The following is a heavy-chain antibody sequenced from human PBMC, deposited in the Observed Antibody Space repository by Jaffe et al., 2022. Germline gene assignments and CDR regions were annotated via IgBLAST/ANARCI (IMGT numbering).Heavy chain of an antibody. J-gene: IGHJ4*02. D-gene: IGHD2-21*01. V-gene: IGHV3-53*02. CDR2: MYTGGSA. Sequence: EVQLVQTGGGLIQPGGSLRLSCAPSGFTVSSNYMSWVRQAPGKGLEWVSLMYTGGSAYYADSVRGRFTISRDNSKNTLYLQMNSLRAEDTAVYYCARDRFASRYFDYWGQGTLVTVSS. CDR1: GFTVSSNY. CDR3: ARDRFASRYFDY.